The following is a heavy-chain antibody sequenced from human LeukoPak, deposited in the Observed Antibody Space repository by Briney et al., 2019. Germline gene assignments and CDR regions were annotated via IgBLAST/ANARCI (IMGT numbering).Heavy chain of an antibody. CDR2: IVGSGGST. CDR1: GFILSNYW. V-gene: IGHV3-23*01. Sequence: PGGSLRLSCEASGFILSNYWMSWVRQAPGKGLEWVSSIVGSGGSTSYADSVKGRFTISRDNSNNTLYLQMNSLRAEDTAIYYCAKGKYYFDYWGQGTLVTVSS. CDR3: AKGKYYFDY. J-gene: IGHJ4*02.